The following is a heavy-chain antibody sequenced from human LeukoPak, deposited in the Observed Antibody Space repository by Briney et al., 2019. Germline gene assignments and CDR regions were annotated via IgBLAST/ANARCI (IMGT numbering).Heavy chain of an antibody. CDR1: GGTFSSYA. D-gene: IGHD2-15*01. CDR2: IIPIFGTA. CDR3: ARDRGYCSGGSCYSFDY. V-gene: IGHV1-69*13. J-gene: IGHJ4*02. Sequence: SVKVSCKASGGTFSSYAISWVRQAPGQGLEWMGGIIPIFGTANYAQKFQGRVTITAGESTSTAYMELSSLRSEDTAVYYCARDRGYCSGGSCYSFDYWGQGTLVTVSS.